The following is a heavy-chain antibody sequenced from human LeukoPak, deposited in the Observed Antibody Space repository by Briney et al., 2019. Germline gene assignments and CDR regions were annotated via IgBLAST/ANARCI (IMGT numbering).Heavy chain of an antibody. CDR3: AGVYGDYVNYYYGMDV. CDR1: GYTFTSYD. CDR2: VNPNSGNT. D-gene: IGHD4-17*01. V-gene: IGHV1-8*01. J-gene: IGHJ6*02. Sequence: ASVEVSCKASGYTFTSYDINWVRQATGQGLEWMGWVNPNSGNTGYAQKFQGRVTMTRNTSISTAYVELSSLRSEDTAVYYCAGVYGDYVNYYYGMDVWGQGTTVTVSS.